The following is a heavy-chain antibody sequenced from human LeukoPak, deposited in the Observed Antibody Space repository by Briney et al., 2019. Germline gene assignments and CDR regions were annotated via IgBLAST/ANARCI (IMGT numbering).Heavy chain of an antibody. Sequence: GASVKVSCKASGYTFSNNAMNWVRQAPGQGLEWMGWISAYNGNTNYAQKLQGRVTMTTDTSTSTAYMELRSLRSDDTAVYYCASNILTGWRYFDYWGQGTLVTVSS. V-gene: IGHV1-18*01. CDR1: GYTFSNNA. J-gene: IGHJ4*02. CDR2: ISAYNGNT. CDR3: ASNILTGWRYFDY. D-gene: IGHD3-9*01.